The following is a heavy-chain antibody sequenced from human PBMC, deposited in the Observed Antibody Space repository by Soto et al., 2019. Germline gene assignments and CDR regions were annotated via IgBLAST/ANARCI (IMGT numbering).Heavy chain of an antibody. D-gene: IGHD6-13*01. J-gene: IGHJ4*02. CDR1: GFTFITYE. CDR2: ISTGGTTM. V-gene: IGHV3-48*03. CDR3: ARVAIAASGLDN. Sequence: GGSLRLSFATSGFTFITYEMNWFRQAPEKGLEWVSYISTGGTTMYYADSVKGRFTISRDNAKNTLYLQMNGLRAEDTAAYYCARVAIAASGLDNWGQGTLVTVSS.